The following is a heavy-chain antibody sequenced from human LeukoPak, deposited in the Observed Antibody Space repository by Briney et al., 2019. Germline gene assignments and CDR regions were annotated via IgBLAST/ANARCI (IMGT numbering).Heavy chain of an antibody. CDR2: IYTGGST. Sequence: SETLSLTCTVSGGSISGYYWSWIRQPAGKGLEWIGRIYTGGSTNYNPSLKSRVTMSVDTSENQFSLKLSSVTAADTAVYYCASKGDSSGWYGDAFDIWGQGTMVTVSS. D-gene: IGHD6-19*01. J-gene: IGHJ3*02. CDR3: ASKGDSSGWYGDAFDI. V-gene: IGHV4-4*07. CDR1: GGSISGYY.